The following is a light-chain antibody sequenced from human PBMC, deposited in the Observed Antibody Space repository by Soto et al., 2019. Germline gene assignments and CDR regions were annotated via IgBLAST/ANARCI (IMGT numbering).Light chain of an antibody. CDR3: CSYAGSSTFEL. CDR2: EVS. CDR1: SSDVGSYNL. J-gene: IGLJ1*01. V-gene: IGLV2-23*02. Sequence: QSVLTQPASVSGSPGQSITISCTGTSSDVGSYNLVSWYQQHPGKAPKLMIYEVSKRPSGVSNRFSGSKSGNTASLTISGLQAEDEADYYCCSYAGSSTFELFGTGTKVTGL.